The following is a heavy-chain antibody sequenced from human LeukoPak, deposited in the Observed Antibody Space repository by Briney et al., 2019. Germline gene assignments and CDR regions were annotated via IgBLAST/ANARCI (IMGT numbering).Heavy chain of an antibody. J-gene: IGHJ1*01. Sequence: ASVKVSCKVSGYTLTELSMHWVRQAPGKGLEWMGGFDPEDGETIYAQKFQGRVTMTEDTSTSTAYMELRSLRSDDTAVYYCARDSSSWYSPEYFQHWGQGTLVTVSS. CDR1: GYTLTELS. CDR2: FDPEDGET. D-gene: IGHD6-13*01. V-gene: IGHV1-24*01. CDR3: ARDSSSWYSPEYFQH.